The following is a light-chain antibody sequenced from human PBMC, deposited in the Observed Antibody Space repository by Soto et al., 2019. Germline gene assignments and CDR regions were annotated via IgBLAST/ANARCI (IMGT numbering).Light chain of an antibody. CDR1: SSDVGGYHY. J-gene: IGLJ1*01. CDR2: EVS. CDR3: SSYTSSSTYD. V-gene: IGLV2-14*01. Sequence: QSVLTQPASVSGSPGQSNTISCTVTSSDVGGYHYVSWYQQHPGKAPKLMVYEVSNRPSWVSNRFSGSKSGNTASLTISGLQAEDEADYYCSSYTSSSTYDFGTGTKVTVL.